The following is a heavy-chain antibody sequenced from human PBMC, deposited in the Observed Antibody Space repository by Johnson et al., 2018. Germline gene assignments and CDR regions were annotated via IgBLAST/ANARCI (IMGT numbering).Heavy chain of an antibody. D-gene: IGHD3-22*01. CDR2: INHSGTT. CDR1: GGSFSGYY. Sequence: QVQLQQWGAGLLKPSETLSLTCAVYGGSFSGYYWNWIRQPPGKGLEWIGEINHSGTTNYNPSLKSRVTISIDTSKNQFSLKLSSVTAADTAVYYGARGYYDSSGYYPYYYYYYMDVWGKGTTVTVSS. CDR3: ARGYYDSSGYYPYYYYYYMDV. V-gene: IGHV4-34*01. J-gene: IGHJ6*03.